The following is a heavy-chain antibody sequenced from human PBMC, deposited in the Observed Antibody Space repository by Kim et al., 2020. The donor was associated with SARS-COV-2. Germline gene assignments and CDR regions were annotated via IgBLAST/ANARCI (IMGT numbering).Heavy chain of an antibody. J-gene: IGHJ4*02. D-gene: IGHD3-22*01. CDR3: ARHRGFKYDSSGYFDS. Sequence: SFQGQVTISADKSIPTAYLQWSSLKASDTAMYYCARHRGFKYDSSGYFDSWGQGTLVTVSS. V-gene: IGHV5-51*01.